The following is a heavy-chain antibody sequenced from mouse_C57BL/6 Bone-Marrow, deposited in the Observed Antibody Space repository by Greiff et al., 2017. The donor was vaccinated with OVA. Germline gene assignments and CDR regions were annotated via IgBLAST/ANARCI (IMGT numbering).Heavy chain of an antibody. Sequence: EVQLQQSGGDLVKPGGSLKLSCAASGFTFSSYGMSWVRQTPDKRLAWVATISSGGSYTYSPDSVKGRFPISRGNAKNTRYLQTSSLKSEDTAMYYCARQWLRYPYFGYWGQGTTLTVSS. D-gene: IGHD2-2*01. J-gene: IGHJ2*01. V-gene: IGHV5-6*01. CDR1: GFTFSSYG. CDR2: ISSGGSYT. CDR3: ARQWLRYPYFGY.